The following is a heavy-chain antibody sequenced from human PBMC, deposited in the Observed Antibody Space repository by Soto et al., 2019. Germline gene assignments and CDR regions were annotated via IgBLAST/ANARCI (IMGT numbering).Heavy chain of an antibody. V-gene: IGHV3-74*01. CDR3: ARDKSGPADY. D-gene: IGHD5-12*01. J-gene: IGHJ4*02. CDR2: ITDDGRTT. Sequence: EVQLVESGGGLVQPGGSLRLSCAASGFTFSNYWMHWVRQAPGKGLVWVSRITDDGRTTTYADSVKGRFTISRDNAKNTLYLQMNSLRVDDTALYYCARDKSGPADYWSQGTLVTVSS. CDR1: GFTFSNYW.